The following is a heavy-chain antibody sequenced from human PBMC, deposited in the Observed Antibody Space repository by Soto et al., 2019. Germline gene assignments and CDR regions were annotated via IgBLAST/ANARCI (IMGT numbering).Heavy chain of an antibody. CDR2: INAGNGNT. J-gene: IGHJ4*02. V-gene: IGHV1-3*01. CDR3: ARDPLVLWFGELLFGGMDY. D-gene: IGHD3-10*01. Sequence: ASVKVSCKASGYTFTSYAMHWVRQAPGQRLEWMGWINAGNGNTKYSQKFQGRVTITRDTSASTAYMELSSLRSEDTAVYYCARDPLVLWFGELLFGGMDYWGQGTLVTVSS. CDR1: GYTFTSYA.